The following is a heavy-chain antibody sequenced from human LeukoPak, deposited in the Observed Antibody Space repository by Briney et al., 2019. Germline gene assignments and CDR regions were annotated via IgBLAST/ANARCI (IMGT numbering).Heavy chain of an antibody. Sequence: ASVKFSCKASGGTFSNYALSWVRQAPGQGLEWMGGIIPIFGTTNYAQKFQGRVTITTDESTGTAYMELISLRSEDTAIYYCARDRATTVTKSFAFDIWGQGTMVTVSS. J-gene: IGHJ3*02. CDR2: IIPIFGTT. CDR1: GGTFSNYA. V-gene: IGHV1-69*05. D-gene: IGHD4-17*01. CDR3: ARDRATTVTKSFAFDI.